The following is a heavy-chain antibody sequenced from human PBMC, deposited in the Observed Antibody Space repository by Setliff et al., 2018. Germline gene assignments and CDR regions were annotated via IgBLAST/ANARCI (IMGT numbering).Heavy chain of an antibody. J-gene: IGHJ6*02. CDR1: GGSFSGYY. D-gene: IGHD2-2*01. CDR2: VYTSGST. Sequence: PSETLSLTCAVYGGSFSGYYWSWIRQPAGKGLEWIGRVYTSGSTNYNPSLNSRVTISLDTSKNQFSLKLSSVTAADTAVYYCARERGLGYCSSTSCRYYYYGMDVWGQGTTVTVSS. V-gene: IGHV4-4*07. CDR3: ARERGLGYCSSTSCRYYYYGMDV.